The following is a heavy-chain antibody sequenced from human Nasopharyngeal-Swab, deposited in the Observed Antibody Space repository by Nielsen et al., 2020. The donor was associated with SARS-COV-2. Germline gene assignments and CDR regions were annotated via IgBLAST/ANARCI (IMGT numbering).Heavy chain of an antibody. CDR1: GFTFSSSG. Sequence: GESLKISCAASGFTFSSSGMDWVRQAPGKGLEWVAVISYDGSNKYYADSVKGRFTISRDNSKNTLYLQMNSLRAEDTAVYYCARVGVGATGVSWNYFDYWGQGTLVTVSS. D-gene: IGHD1-26*01. CDR2: ISYDGSNK. J-gene: IGHJ4*02. CDR3: ARVGVGATGVSWNYFDY. V-gene: IGHV3-30-3*01.